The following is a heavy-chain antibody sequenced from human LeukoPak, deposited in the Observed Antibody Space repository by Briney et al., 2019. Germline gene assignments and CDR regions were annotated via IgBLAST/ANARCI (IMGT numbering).Heavy chain of an antibody. V-gene: IGHV4-61*01. J-gene: IGHJ5*02. Sequence: SETLSLTCTVSGGSVSSGSYYWSWIRQPPGKGLEWIGYIYYSGSTNYSPSLKSRVTISVDTSKNQFSLKLSSVTAADTAVYYCARVKIMGGSYYLGFDPWGQGTLVTVSS. CDR1: GGSVSSGSYY. CDR2: IYYSGST. CDR3: ARVKIMGGSYYLGFDP. D-gene: IGHD1-26*01.